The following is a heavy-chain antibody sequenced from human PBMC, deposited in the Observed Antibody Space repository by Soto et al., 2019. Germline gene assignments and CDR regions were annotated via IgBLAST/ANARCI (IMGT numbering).Heavy chain of an antibody. CDR1: GGTLSSYA. Sequence: SVKVSCKASGGTLSSYAISCVRQAPGQGLEWMGGIIPIFGTANYAQKFQGRVTITADESTSTAYMELSSLRSEDTAVYYCVRVGDYDSSGYPLQFDYWGQGTLVTVSS. V-gene: IGHV1-69*13. CDR2: IIPIFGTA. D-gene: IGHD3-22*01. CDR3: VRVGDYDSSGYPLQFDY. J-gene: IGHJ4*02.